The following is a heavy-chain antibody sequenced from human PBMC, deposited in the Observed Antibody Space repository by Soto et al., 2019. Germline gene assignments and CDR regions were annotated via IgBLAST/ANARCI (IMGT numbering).Heavy chain of an antibody. V-gene: IGHV1-18*01. J-gene: IGHJ4*02. Sequence: ASVKVSCKASGYTFTSYGISWVRQAPGQGLEWMGWISAYNGNTNYAQKLQGRVTMTTDTSTSTAYMELSSLRSEDTAVYYCARIAARTYYFDYWGQGTLVTVSS. CDR2: ISAYNGNT. D-gene: IGHD6-6*01. CDR1: GYTFTSYG. CDR3: ARIAARTYYFDY.